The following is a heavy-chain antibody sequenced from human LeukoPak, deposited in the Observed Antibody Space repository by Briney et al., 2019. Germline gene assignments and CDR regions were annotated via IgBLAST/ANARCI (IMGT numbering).Heavy chain of an antibody. Sequence: SETLSLTCTVSGGSIRSYYWSWIRQPPGKGLEWIGYIYYSGSTNYNPSLKSRVTISVDTSKNQFSLKLSSVTAADTAVYYCARAGGYSYGYEFDYWGQGTLVTVSS. D-gene: IGHD5-18*01. CDR3: ARAGGYSYGYEFDY. V-gene: IGHV4-59*01. CDR1: GGSIRSYY. J-gene: IGHJ4*02. CDR2: IYYSGST.